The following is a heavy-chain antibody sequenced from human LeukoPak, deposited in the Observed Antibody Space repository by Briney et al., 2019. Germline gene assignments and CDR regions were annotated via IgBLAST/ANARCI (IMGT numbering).Heavy chain of an antibody. J-gene: IGHJ5*02. D-gene: IGHD3-3*01. CDR3: ARAAPYYDFWSGYYRNDNWFDP. CDR2: ISAYNGNT. CDR1: GYTFTSYG. V-gene: IGHV1-18*01. Sequence: ASVKASCKASGYTFTSYGISWVRQAPGQRLKWMGWISAYNGNTNYAQKLQGRVTMTTDTSTSTAYMELRSLRSDDTAVYYCARAAPYYDFWSGYYRNDNWFDPWGQGTLVTVSS.